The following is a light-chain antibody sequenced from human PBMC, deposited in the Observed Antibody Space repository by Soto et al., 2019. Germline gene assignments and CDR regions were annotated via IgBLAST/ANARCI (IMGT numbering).Light chain of an antibody. V-gene: IGLV2-14*01. CDR3: ASLTTTNFV. J-gene: IGLJ1*01. CDR1: SSDVGAYNL. Sequence: QSVLTQPASVSGSPGQSITISCTGTSSDVGAYNLVSWYQHLPDKAPKLIISEVTNRPSGVSDRFSGSKSGNTASLTISGLQAEDEADYYCASLTTTNFVFGSGT. CDR2: EVT.